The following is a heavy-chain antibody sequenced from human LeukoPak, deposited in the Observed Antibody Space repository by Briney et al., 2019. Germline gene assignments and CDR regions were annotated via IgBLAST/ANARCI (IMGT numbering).Heavy chain of an antibody. J-gene: IGHJ4*02. V-gene: IGHV4-34*01. CDR3: ARHDLRYEADY. D-gene: IGHD3-9*01. CDR1: GYSISSGYY. Sequence: SETLSLTCAVSGYSISSGYYWSWIRQPPGKGLEWIGEINHSGSTNYNPSLKSRVTISVDTSKNQFSLKLSSVTAADTAVYYCARHDLRYEADYWGQGTLVTVSS. CDR2: INHSGST.